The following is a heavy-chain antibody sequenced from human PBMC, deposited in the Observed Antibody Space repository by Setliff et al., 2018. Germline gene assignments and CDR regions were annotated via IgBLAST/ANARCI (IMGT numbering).Heavy chain of an antibody. Sequence: SETLSLTCTVYGASFSDYYWGWIRQPPGKGLEWIGSIYHSGSSYYNSSLRSRVTISVDTSKNQFSLILRSVTAADTAVYYCARGRMRGSCSGPSCTYDPFDIWGQGTPVTVS. CDR1: GASFSDYY. CDR2: IYHSGSS. J-gene: IGHJ3*02. V-gene: IGHV4-34*01. D-gene: IGHD2-2*01. CDR3: ARGRMRGSCSGPSCTYDPFDI.